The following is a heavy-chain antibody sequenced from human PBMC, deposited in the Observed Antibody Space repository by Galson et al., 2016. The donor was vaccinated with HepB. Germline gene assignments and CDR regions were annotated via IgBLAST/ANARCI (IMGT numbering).Heavy chain of an antibody. J-gene: IGHJ3*02. Sequence: SLRLSCAPSGFTFSSYGMSWVRQAPGKGLEWVSTISGSGFHTYYADSVKGRFTISRDNSRSTLYLQMNSLRGEDTAVYYCAKDVYYDLWSGYRADAFDIWGQGTMVTVSS. V-gene: IGHV3-23*01. CDR2: ISGSGFHT. CDR1: GFTFSSYG. D-gene: IGHD3-3*01. CDR3: AKDVYYDLWSGYRADAFDI.